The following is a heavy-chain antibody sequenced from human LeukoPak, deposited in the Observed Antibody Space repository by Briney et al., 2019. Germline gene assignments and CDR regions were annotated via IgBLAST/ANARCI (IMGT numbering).Heavy chain of an antibody. CDR2: ISYEASNK. CDR1: GFTFGNYA. Sequence: GGSLRLSCAASGFTFGNYAMHWVRQAPGMGLEWVAVISYEASNKYYADSVKGRFTISRDNSKNMLYLQMNSLRAEDTAVYYCARDYLVGCTDTICYPIDYWGRGTLVTVSS. J-gene: IGHJ4*02. CDR3: ARDYLVGCTDTICYPIDY. D-gene: IGHD2-8*02. V-gene: IGHV3-30*01.